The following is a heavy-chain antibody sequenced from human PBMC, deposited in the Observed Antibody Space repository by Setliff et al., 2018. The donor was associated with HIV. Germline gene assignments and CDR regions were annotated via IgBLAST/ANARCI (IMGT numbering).Heavy chain of an antibody. CDR1: GFTFSDYN. J-gene: IGHJ6*02. CDR2: IWFDGSNK. CDR3: AKSRTIYGEVIIQWAYMDV. V-gene: IGHV3-30*02. Sequence: GGSLRLSCAASGFTFSDYNMHWVRQAPGTGLEWVAVIWFDGSNKYHSDSVKGRFTISRDNSINTIYLQMNSLRTEDTAVYYCAKSRTIYGEVIIQWAYMDVWGQGTTVTVSS. D-gene: IGHD3-3*01.